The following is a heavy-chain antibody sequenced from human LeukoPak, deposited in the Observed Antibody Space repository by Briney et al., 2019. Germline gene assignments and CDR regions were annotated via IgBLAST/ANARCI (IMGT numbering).Heavy chain of an antibody. CDR3: ARRANYYGSGSPFDY. CDR2: IYYSGST. D-gene: IGHD3-10*01. Sequence: NTSETLSLTCTVTGYTISSGFYWGWIRQPPGKRLECIGGIYYSGSTYHNPSLKSRVTISVDTSKNQFSLKLSSGTAAATAVYYCARRANYYGSGSPFDYWGQGTLVTVSS. CDR1: GYTISSGFY. V-gene: IGHV4-38-2*02. J-gene: IGHJ4*02.